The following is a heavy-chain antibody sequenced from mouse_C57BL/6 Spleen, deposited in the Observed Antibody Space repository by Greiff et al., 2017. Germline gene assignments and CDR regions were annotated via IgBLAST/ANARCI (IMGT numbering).Heavy chain of an antibody. Sequence: VKLQESGAELARPGASVKLSCKASGYTFTSYGISWVKQRTGQGLEWIGEIYPRSGNTYYNAMFKGKAPRTADKSSSTAYMELRSLTSEDATVYFCARKITTVVGAMDYWGQGTSVTVSS. D-gene: IGHD1-1*01. CDR2: IYPRSGNT. J-gene: IGHJ4*01. V-gene: IGHV1-81*01. CDR3: ARKITTVVGAMDY. CDR1: GYTFTSYG.